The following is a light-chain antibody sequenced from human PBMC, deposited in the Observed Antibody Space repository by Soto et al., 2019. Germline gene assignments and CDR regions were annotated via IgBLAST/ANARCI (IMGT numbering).Light chain of an antibody. Sequence: EIVLTQSPGTLSLSPGERATLSCRASQSVSNSFLAWYQQKGGQAPRLLIAGATSRATGTPDRFSGSGSGTDFTLTISRMEPEDFAVYFCQQYGSSPYTFGQGTKLEIK. CDR1: QSVSNSF. V-gene: IGKV3-20*01. CDR3: QQYGSSPYT. CDR2: GAT. J-gene: IGKJ2*01.